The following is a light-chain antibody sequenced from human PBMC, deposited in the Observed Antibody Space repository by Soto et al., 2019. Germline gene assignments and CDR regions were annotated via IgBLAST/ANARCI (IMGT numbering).Light chain of an antibody. CDR2: EGT. CDR1: SSDVGSSNL. J-gene: IGLJ1*01. Sequence: QSVLTQPASVSGSPGQSIAISCTGTSSDVGSSNLLSWYQHHPGKAPKLIIYEGTRRPSGVSGRFSGSMSGNTASLTISGLQADDEAEYYCCSYARGSTSYVFGTGTKVTVL. CDR3: CSYARGSTSYV. V-gene: IGLV2-23*01.